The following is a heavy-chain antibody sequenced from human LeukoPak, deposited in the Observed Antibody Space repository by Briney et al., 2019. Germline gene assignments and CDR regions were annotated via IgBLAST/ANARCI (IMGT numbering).Heavy chain of an antibody. CDR2: IGTAGDT. D-gene: IGHD2-15*01. CDR3: ARDKAGPDPRRGGGLDV. CDR1: GFTFSSYD. J-gene: IGHJ6*02. Sequence: GGSLRLSCAASGFTFSSYDMHWVRQATGKGLEWVSAIGTAGDTYYPGSVKGRFTISRENAKNSLYPQMNSLRAGDTAVYYCARDKAGPDPRRGGGLDVWGQGTTVTVSS. V-gene: IGHV3-13*01.